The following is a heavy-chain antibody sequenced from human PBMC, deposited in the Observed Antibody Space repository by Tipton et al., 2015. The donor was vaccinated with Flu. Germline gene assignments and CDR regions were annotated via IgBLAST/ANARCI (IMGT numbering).Heavy chain of an antibody. CDR1: GFDFSVYG. J-gene: IGHJ6*02. CDR2: IYSGGST. V-gene: IGHV3-NL1*01. CDR3: GTYCGGDCYRAPIYYYGLDV. D-gene: IGHD2-21*02. Sequence: GSLRLSCKVSGFDFSVYGMHWVRQAPGKGLEWVAVIYSGGSTDYADSVKGRFTISRDNSKNTLYLQMNSLRAEDTAVYYCGTYCGGDCYRAPIYYYGLDVWGQGTTVTASS.